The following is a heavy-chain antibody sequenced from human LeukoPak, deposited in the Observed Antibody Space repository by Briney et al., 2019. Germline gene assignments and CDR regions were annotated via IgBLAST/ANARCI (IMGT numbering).Heavy chain of an antibody. CDR3: TTDPLQYCSGGSCYRHRGYYYYGMDV. J-gene: IGHJ6*02. CDR1: GFTFSSYS. V-gene: IGHV3-15*01. CDR2: IKSRTDGGTT. D-gene: IGHD2-15*01. Sequence: GGSLRLSCAASGFTFSSYSMNWVRQAPGKGLEWVGRIKSRTDGGTTDYAAPVKGRFTISRDDSKNTLYLQMNSLKTEDTAVYYCTTDPLQYCSGGSCYRHRGYYYYGMDVWGQGTTVTVSS.